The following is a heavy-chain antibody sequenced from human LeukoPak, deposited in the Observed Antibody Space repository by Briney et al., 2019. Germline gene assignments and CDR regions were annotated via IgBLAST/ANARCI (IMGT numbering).Heavy chain of an antibody. J-gene: IGHJ3*02. CDR1: GFTVSSNY. D-gene: IGHD1-26*01. CDR2: IYSGGST. Sequence: PGGSLRLSCAVSGFTVSSNYMSWVRQAPGKGLEWVSVIYSGGSTYYADSVKGRFTISRDNSKNTLYLQMNSLRAEDTAVYYCARDRVVGATTYDAFDIWGQGTMVTVSS. V-gene: IGHV3-53*01. CDR3: ARDRVVGATTYDAFDI.